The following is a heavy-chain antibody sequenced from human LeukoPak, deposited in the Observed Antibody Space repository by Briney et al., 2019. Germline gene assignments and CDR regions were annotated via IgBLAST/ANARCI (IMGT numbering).Heavy chain of an antibody. J-gene: IGHJ4*02. CDR2: IIPIFGTA. V-gene: IGHV1-69*05. CDR1: GGTSSSYA. Sequence: SVKVSCKASGGTSSSYAISWVRQAPGQGLEWMGRIIPIFGTANYAQKFQGRVTITTDESTSTAYMELSSLRSEDTAVYYCARGGYGDPVDYWGQGTLVTVSS. CDR3: ARGGYGDPVDY. D-gene: IGHD4-17*01.